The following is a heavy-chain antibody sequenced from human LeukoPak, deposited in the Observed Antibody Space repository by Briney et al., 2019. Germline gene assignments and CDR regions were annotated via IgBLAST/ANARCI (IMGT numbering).Heavy chain of an antibody. CDR3: ARSRRGAYNWFDP. CDR1: GGSISSYY. J-gene: IGHJ5*02. D-gene: IGHD4/OR15-4a*01. CDR2: IYYSGST. Sequence: PSETLSLTCTVSGGSISSYYWSWIRQPPGKGLEWIGYIYYSGSTNYNPSLKSRVTISVDTSKNQFSLKLSSVTAADTAVYYCARSRRGAYNWFDPWGQGTLVTVSS. V-gene: IGHV4-59*08.